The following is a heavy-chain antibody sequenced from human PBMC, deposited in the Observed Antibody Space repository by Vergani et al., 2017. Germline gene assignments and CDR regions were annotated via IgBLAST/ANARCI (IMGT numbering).Heavy chain of an antibody. J-gene: IGHJ4*02. Sequence: QVQLVESGGGLVKPGGSLRLSCAASGFTFSDYSMSWIRQAPGKGLEWVSYISSSSSDTNYADSVKGRFTISRDNAKNSLYLQMNSLRAEDTAVYYCARAGDQGSGINYCRDYWGQGTLVTVSS. CDR3: ARAGDQGSGINYCRDY. CDR2: ISSSSSDT. D-gene: IGHD3-10*01. V-gene: IGHV3-11*06. CDR1: GFTFSDYS.